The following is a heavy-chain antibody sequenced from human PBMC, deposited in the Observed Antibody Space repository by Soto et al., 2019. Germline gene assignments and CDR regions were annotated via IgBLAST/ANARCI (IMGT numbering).Heavy chain of an antibody. D-gene: IGHD3-10*01. CDR3: AAARYITMVRGVIIIGENWSDP. Sequence: GASVKVSCKASGFTFTSSAVQWVRQARGQRLEWIGWIVVGSGNTNYALKFQERVTITRDMSTSTAYMELISLRSEDTAVYYCAAARYITMVRGVIIIGENWSDPWGQGTLVTVSS. CDR2: IVVGSGNT. V-gene: IGHV1-58*01. J-gene: IGHJ5*02. CDR1: GFTFTSSA.